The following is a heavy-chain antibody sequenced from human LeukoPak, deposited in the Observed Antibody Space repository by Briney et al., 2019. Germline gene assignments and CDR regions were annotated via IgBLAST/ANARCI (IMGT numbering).Heavy chain of an antibody. D-gene: IGHD1-26*01. CDR1: GYTFTSYY. CDR2: INPNSGGT. V-gene: IGHV1-2*02. CDR3: ALVGATVLYYFDY. J-gene: IGHJ4*02. Sequence: ASVEVSCKASGYTFTSYYMHWVRQAPGQGLEWMGWINPNSGGTNYAQKFQGRVTMTRDTSISTAYMELSRLRSDDTAVYYCALVGATVLYYFDYWGQGTLVTVSS.